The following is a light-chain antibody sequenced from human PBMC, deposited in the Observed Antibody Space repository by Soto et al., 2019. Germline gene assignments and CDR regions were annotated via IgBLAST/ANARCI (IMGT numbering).Light chain of an antibody. CDR1: SSNIGSNT. CDR2: DND. V-gene: IGLV1-44*01. J-gene: IGLJ1*01. CDR3: ATWDDSRNGYV. Sequence: QSVLTQPPSASGTPGQRVTISASGSSSNIGSNTVSWYQQLPGTAPKLLIYDNDERPSGVPARFSGSKSGTSASLAISGLQYEDEGDYYCATWDDSRNGYVLGPGTKVTVL.